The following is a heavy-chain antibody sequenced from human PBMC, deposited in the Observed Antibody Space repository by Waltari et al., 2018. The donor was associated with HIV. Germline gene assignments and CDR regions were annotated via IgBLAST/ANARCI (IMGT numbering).Heavy chain of an antibody. CDR1: GLTFAGSA. CDR2: ISWNRGSI. D-gene: IGHD6-13*01. CDR3: AKDIGPLAAAVFDP. J-gene: IGHJ5*02. V-gene: IGHV3-9*01. Sequence: EVQLVESGGGLVQPGRSLRLSCAASGLTFAGSAMHRVRQAPGKGLEWVSGISWNRGSIGYADSVKGRFTISRDNAKNSLYLQMNSLRAEDTALYYCAKDIGPLAAAVFDPWGQGTLVTVSS.